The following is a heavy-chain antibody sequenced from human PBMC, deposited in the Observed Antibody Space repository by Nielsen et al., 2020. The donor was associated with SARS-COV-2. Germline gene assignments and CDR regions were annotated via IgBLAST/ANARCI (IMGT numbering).Heavy chain of an antibody. CDR3: ARPHAGSYSPYYLDY. Sequence: ASVKVSCKASGYTFTSYYMHWVRQAPGQGLEWMGIINPSGGSTSYAQKFQGRVTMTRDTSTSTVYMELSSLRSEDTAVYYCARPHAGSYSPYYLDYWGQGTLVTVSS. V-gene: IGHV1-46*01. D-gene: IGHD1-26*01. CDR1: GYTFTSYY. J-gene: IGHJ4*02. CDR2: INPSGGST.